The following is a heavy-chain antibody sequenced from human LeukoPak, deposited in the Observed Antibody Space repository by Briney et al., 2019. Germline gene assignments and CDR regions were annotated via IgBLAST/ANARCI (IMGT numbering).Heavy chain of an antibody. CDR3: ARDSTYYYDSGSSGPHYFDN. CDR2: ISSGGTDE. J-gene: IGHJ4*02. V-gene: IGHV3-30*01. Sequence: PGRSLRLSCAASGITLSSYAMHWVRQAPGKGLEWVSLISSGGTDEYYADSVKGRFTISRDNSKNTLYPQLNSLRGEDTAVYYCARDSTYYYDSGSSGPHYFDNWGQGTLVTVSS. D-gene: IGHD3-10*01. CDR1: GITLSSYA.